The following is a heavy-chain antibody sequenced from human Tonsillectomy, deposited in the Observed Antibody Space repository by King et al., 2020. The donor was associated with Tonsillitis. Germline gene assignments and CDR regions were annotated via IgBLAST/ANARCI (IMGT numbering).Heavy chain of an antibody. D-gene: IGHD2-2*01. CDR2: IWYDGSNK. CDR3: AKSALSYCSSTGCYGGGMTA. V-gene: IGHV3-33*06. CDR1: GFTFSSYG. J-gene: IGHJ6*02. Sequence: VQLVESGGGLVQPGGSLRLSCAASGFTFSSYGVHWVRQAPGKGLEWVAVIWYDGSNKYYADSVKGRYTISRDNSKNTLYLQMKSLRAEDTAVYYCAKSALSYCSSTGCYGGGMTAWGQGTTEPSP.